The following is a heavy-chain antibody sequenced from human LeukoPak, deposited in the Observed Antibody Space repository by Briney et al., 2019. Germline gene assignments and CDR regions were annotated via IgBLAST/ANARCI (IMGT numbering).Heavy chain of an antibody. D-gene: IGHD3-16*01. J-gene: IGHJ4*02. Sequence: PSGTLSLTCTVSDDSISDYYRGWIRQPPGKGLEWIGHIHNSGTSTYNLSLKSRVTISADTSKNQFSLKLNSMTTADTAVYYCTRGAGWLIDYWGQGILVTVSS. CDR1: DDSISDYY. V-gene: IGHV4-59*01. CDR2: IHNSGTS. CDR3: TRGAGWLIDY.